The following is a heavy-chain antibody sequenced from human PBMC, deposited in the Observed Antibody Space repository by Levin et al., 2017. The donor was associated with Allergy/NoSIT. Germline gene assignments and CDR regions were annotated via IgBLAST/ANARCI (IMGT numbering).Heavy chain of an antibody. CDR3: ARLTLVRGNYGMDV. CDR2: IYYSGST. V-gene: IGHV4-59*01. D-gene: IGHD3-10*01. Sequence: GSLRLSCTVSGGSISSYYWSWIRQPPGKGLEWIGYIYYSGSTNYNPSLKSRVTISVDTSKNQFSLKLSSVTAADTAVYYCARLTLVRGNYGMDVWGQGTTVTVSS. J-gene: IGHJ6*02. CDR1: GGSISSYY.